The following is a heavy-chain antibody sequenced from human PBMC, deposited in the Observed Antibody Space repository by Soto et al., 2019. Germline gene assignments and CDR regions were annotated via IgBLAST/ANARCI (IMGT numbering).Heavy chain of an antibody. CDR3: ARDNGDFLRAFDI. Sequence: EVQLVESGGGLVQPGGSLRLSCAASGFTFSSYSMNWVRQAPGKGLEWVSYISSSSSTIYYADSVKGRFTLSRDNAKNSLDLQMNSLRAEDTAVYYCARDNGDFLRAFDIWGQGTMVTVSS. CDR1: GFTFSSYS. D-gene: IGHD4-17*01. V-gene: IGHV3-48*01. CDR2: ISSSSSTI. J-gene: IGHJ3*02.